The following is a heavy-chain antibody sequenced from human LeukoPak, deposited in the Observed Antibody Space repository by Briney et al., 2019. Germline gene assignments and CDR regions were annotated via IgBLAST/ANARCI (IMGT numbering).Heavy chain of an antibody. J-gene: IGHJ4*01. Sequence: ASVKVSCKASGYTFTGYYMHWVRQAPGQGLEWMGWINPNSGGTNYAQKFQGRVTMTRDTSISTAYMELSRLRSDDTAVYYCASDPSSLVGVTGDYCGHGTLVTVSS. CDR2: INPNSGGT. CDR1: GYTFTGYY. V-gene: IGHV1-2*02. CDR3: ASDPSSLVGVTGDY. D-gene: IGHD1-26*01.